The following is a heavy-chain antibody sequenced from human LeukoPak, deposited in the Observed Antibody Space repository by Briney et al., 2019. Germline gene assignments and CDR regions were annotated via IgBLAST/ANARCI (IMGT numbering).Heavy chain of an antibody. D-gene: IGHD6-19*01. V-gene: IGHV3-48*04. J-gene: IGHJ1*01. Sequence: GGSLRLSCAASGFTFSSYSMNWVRQAPGKGLEWVSYISSSSSTIYYADSVKGRFTISRDNANNFLYLQMNSLRAEDTALYYCARAYKDRSLAGKKEFFQHRGQGTLVTVSS. CDR2: ISSSSSTI. CDR1: GFTFSSYS. CDR3: ARAYKDRSLAGKKEFFQH.